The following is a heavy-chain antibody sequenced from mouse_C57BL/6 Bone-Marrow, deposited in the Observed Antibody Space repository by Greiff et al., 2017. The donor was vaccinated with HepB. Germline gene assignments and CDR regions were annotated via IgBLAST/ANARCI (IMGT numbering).Heavy chain of an antibody. D-gene: IGHD2-3*01. J-gene: IGHJ4*01. CDR3: ARNWGGCLLRYYAMDY. Sequence: QVQLKESGPGLVQPSQSLSITCTVSGFSLTSYGVHWVRQSPGKGLEWLGVIWSGGSTDYNAAFISRLSISKDNSKSQVFFKMNSLQADDTAIYYCARNWGGCLLRYYAMDYWGQGTSVTVSS. CDR2: IWSGGST. CDR1: GFSLTSYG. V-gene: IGHV2-2*01.